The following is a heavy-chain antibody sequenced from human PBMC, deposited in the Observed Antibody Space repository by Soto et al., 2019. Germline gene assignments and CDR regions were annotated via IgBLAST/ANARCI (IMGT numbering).Heavy chain of an antibody. CDR1: GYTFTGYY. Sequence: ASVKVSCKASGYTFTGYYMHWVRQAPGQGLEWMGWINPNSGGTNYAQKFQGRVTMTRDTSISTAYMELSRLRSDDTAVYYCARGTFSSSSSYYYYYGMDVWGQGTTVTVS. CDR2: INPNSGGT. CDR3: ARGTFSSSSSYYYYYGMDV. J-gene: IGHJ6*02. D-gene: IGHD6-6*01. V-gene: IGHV1-2*02.